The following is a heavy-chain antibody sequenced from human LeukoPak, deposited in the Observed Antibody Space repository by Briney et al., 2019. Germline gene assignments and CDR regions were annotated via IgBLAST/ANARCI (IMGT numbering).Heavy chain of an antibody. D-gene: IGHD1-1*01. Sequence: ASVRVSCKASGYTFSSYGISWVRQAPGQGLEWMGWINIHNGYTIYGQKIQGRVTMTADKSTNTAHMDLRSLRSDDTAVHYCAREAPQSNWRGDYFDYWGQGTQVTVSS. CDR3: AREAPQSNWRGDYFDY. CDR2: INIHNGYT. CDR1: GYTFSSYG. V-gene: IGHV1-18*01. J-gene: IGHJ4*02.